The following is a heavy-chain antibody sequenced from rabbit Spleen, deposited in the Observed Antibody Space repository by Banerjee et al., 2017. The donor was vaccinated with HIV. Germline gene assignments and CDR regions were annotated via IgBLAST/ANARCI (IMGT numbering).Heavy chain of an antibody. D-gene: IGHD6-1*01. Sequence: QEQLEESGGDLVKPGASLTLTCTASGFDFSAYTFMCWVRQAPGKGLEWIACIDTGSRDFTYFATWAKGRFTISKTSSTTVTLQMTGLTAADTATYFCARSGANAAAYEFNLWGPGTLVTVS. J-gene: IGHJ4*01. V-gene: IGHV1S45*01. CDR1: GFDFSAYTF. CDR2: IDTGSRDFT. CDR3: ARSGANAAAYEFNL.